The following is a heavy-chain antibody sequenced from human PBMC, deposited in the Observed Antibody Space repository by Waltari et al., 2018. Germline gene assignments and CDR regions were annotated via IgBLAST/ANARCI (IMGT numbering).Heavy chain of an antibody. CDR1: GGTSSRYA. Sequence: QVQLVQSGAEVKKPASSVKVSCKASGGTSSRYAISWMRQAHVQSRAGMGGIIPSLGLANYAQKFKGRVTLTAEKSTSTAYMEMSSLRSEDTAVYYCARDQRYSGYDWTPWYCDYWGQGTRVTVSS. J-gene: IGHJ4*02. D-gene: IGHD5-12*01. V-gene: IGHV1-69*10. CDR2: IIPSLGLA. CDR3: ARDQRYSGYDWTPWYCDY.